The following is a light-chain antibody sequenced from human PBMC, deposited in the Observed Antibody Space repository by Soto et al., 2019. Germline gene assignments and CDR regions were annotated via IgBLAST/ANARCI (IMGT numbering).Light chain of an antibody. CDR2: EVT. CDR3: SSYAGRNIWV. V-gene: IGLV2-8*01. J-gene: IGLJ3*02. Sequence: QSALTQPPSGSGSPGQSVTISCTGTSSDVGGYNYVSWYQQHPGKAPKLMIYEVTKRPSGVPDRFSGSKSGNTASLTVSGLQAEDEADYYCSSYAGRNIWVFGGGTKVTVL. CDR1: SSDVGGYNY.